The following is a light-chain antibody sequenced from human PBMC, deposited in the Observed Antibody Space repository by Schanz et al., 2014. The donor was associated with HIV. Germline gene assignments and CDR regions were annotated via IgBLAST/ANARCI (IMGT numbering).Light chain of an antibody. CDR2: EAS. V-gene: IGKV1-5*03. CDR3: QQRSNWPLT. CDR1: QSISGR. Sequence: DIQMTQSPSTLSASVGDRITITCRASQSISGRLAWYQQKPGEAPNLLISEASTLEFGVPPRFSGSGSGTDFTLTISSLEPEDFAVYYCQQRSNWPLTFGGGTKVEIK. J-gene: IGKJ4*01.